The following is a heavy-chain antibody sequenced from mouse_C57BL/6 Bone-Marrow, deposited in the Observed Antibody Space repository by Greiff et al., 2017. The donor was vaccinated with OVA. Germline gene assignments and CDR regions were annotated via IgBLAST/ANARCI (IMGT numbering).Heavy chain of an antibody. CDR1: GYTFTSYW. Sequence: QVHVKQPGAELVKPGASVKLSCKASGYTFTSYWMHWVKQRPGQGLEWIGMIHPNSGSTNYNEKFKSKATLTVDKSSSTAYMQLSSLTSEDSAVYYCARAIYYDYDVDYWGQGTTLTDAS. D-gene: IGHD2-4*01. J-gene: IGHJ2*01. CDR2: IHPNSGST. CDR3: ARAIYYDYDVDY. V-gene: IGHV1-64*01.